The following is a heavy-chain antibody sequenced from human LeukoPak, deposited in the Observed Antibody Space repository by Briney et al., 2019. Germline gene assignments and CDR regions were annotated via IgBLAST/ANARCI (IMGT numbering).Heavy chain of an antibody. CDR1: GGSISSYY. CDR3: ARGGIQLWSNNWVDP. J-gene: IGHJ5*02. V-gene: IGHV4-4*07. CDR2: IYTSGST. Sequence: SETLSLTCTVSGGSISSYYWSWIRQPAGKGLEWIGRIYTSGSTNYNPSLKSRVTMSVDTSKNQFSLKLSSVTAADTAVYYCARGGIQLWSNNWVDPWGQGILVTVSS. D-gene: IGHD5-18*01.